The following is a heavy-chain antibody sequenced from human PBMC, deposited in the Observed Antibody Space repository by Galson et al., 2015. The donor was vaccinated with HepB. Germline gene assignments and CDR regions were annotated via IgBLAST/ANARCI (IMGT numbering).Heavy chain of an antibody. CDR1: GFTVSSNY. J-gene: IGHJ4*02. V-gene: IGHV3-53*01. CDR2: IYSGGST. CDR3: ARGERWLPARTYYFDY. Sequence: SLRLSCAASGFTVSSNYMSWVRQAPGKGLEWVSVIYSGGSTYYADSVKGRFTISRDNFKNTLYLQMNSLRAEDTAVYYCARGERWLPARTYYFDYWGQGTLVTVSS. D-gene: IGHD5-24*01.